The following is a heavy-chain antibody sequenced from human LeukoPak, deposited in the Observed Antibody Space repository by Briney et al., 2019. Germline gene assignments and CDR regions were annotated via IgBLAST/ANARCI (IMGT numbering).Heavy chain of an antibody. CDR2: IYPGDSDT. Sequence: GESLKISCKGSGYSFTSYWIGWVRQMPGKGLEWMGIIYPGDSDTRYSPSFQGQVTISADKSTSTAYLQWSSLKASDTAMYYCARHGYSSGWSILNWFDPWGQGTLVTASS. CDR1: GYSFTSYW. J-gene: IGHJ5*02. D-gene: IGHD6-19*01. V-gene: IGHV5-51*01. CDR3: ARHGYSSGWSILNWFDP.